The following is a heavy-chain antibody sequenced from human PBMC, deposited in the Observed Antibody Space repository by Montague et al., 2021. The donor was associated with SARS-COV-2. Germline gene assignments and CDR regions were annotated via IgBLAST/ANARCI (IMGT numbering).Heavy chain of an antibody. D-gene: IGHD3-10*01. J-gene: IGHJ3*02. CDR2: INHSGST. V-gene: IGHV4-34*01. CDR1: GGSFSGYY. CDR3: ARDRYYYGSGNLDAFDI. Sequence: SETLSLTCAVYGGSFSGYYWNWIRQPPGKGLEWIGEINHSGSTNYNPSLKSRVTISVDTSNNQFSLKLTSVTAADTAVYYCARDRYYYGSGNLDAFDIWGQGTMVTVSS.